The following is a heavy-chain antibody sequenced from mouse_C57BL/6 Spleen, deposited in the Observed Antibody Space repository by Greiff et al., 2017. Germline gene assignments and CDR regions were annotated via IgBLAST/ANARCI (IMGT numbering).Heavy chain of an antibody. CDR3: ARRDYYGSPYGGYFDV. J-gene: IGHJ1*03. D-gene: IGHD1-1*01. Sequence: QVTLKESGPGILQSSQTLSLTCSFSGFSLSTSGMGVGWIRQPSGKGLEWLAQIYWDDDKRYNPSLKSRLTISKDTSRNQVFLKITSVDTADTATYYCARRDYYGSPYGGYFDVWGTGTTVTVSS. CDR2: IYWDDDK. CDR1: GFSLSTSGMG. V-gene: IGHV8-12*01.